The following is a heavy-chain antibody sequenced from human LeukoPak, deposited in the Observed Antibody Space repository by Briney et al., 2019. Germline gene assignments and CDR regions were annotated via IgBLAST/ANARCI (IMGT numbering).Heavy chain of an antibody. CDR2: VSAYDANT. Sequence: GASVKVSCKASGYTFTNSGISWVRQAPGQGLEWMGWVSAYDANTNYAQKLQGRLTMTTDRSTSTAYMELRSLRSDDTAMYCCARSFARDSDILTGYYIGDYWGQGTLVTVSS. V-gene: IGHV1-18*01. D-gene: IGHD3-9*01. CDR3: ARSFARDSDILTGYYIGDY. CDR1: GYTFTNSG. J-gene: IGHJ4*02.